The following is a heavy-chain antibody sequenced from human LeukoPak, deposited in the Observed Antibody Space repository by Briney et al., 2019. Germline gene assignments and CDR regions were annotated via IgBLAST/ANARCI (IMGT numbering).Heavy chain of an antibody. CDR1: GGSFSGSY. Sequence: SETLSLTCAVYGGSFSGSYWTWIRQPPGKGLEWIGEINHSGSTNYNPSLKSRVTISLDTSKNQFSLQLNSVTAADTAVYYCARWFCSGGSCRGAVDYWGQGTLVTVSS. CDR3: ARWFCSGGSCRGAVDY. CDR2: INHSGST. D-gene: IGHD2-15*01. V-gene: IGHV4-34*01. J-gene: IGHJ4*02.